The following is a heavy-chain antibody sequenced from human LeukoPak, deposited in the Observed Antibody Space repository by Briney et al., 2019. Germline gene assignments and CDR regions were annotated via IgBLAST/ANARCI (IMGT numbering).Heavy chain of an antibody. CDR1: GFTFSSYG. J-gene: IGHJ4*02. D-gene: IGHD3-10*01. CDR3: ARARVLDY. Sequence: GGTLRLSCAASGFTFSSYGMSWVRQAPGKGLEWVSGISGSGGSTYYVDSVKGRFTISRDNSKNSLYLQMNSLRAEDTAVYYCARARVLDYWGQGTLVTVSS. CDR2: ISGSGGST. V-gene: IGHV3-23*01.